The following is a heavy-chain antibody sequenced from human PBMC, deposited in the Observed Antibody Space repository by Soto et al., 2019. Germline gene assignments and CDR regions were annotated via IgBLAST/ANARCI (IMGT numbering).Heavy chain of an antibody. Sequence: QVQLVQSGAEVKKTGSSVKVSCKISGGIFSRHAIDWVRQAPGQGLEWMGGIVPKPGPVIYAQNFPARVTSSEDELTSTSCLDVSGLTVEDTAVYYCARPRTYDYESDGYYGHQFDDWGQGTLVTVSS. CDR2: IVPKPGPV. CDR3: ARPRTYDYESDGYYGHQFDD. J-gene: IGHJ5*02. D-gene: IGHD3-22*01. CDR1: GGIFSRHA. V-gene: IGHV1-69*01.